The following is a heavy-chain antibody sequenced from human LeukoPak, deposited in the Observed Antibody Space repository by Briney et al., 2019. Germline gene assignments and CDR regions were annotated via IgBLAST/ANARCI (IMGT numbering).Heavy chain of an antibody. CDR2: VTPNSNGP. Sequence: ASVKVSCKASGYTFNDYYIHWVRQAPGQTLEWMGWVTPNSNGPNYAQSFQDRVTMTRDTSITTAYMELSSLTTDDTAVYYCARDRISTPYWELDNWGQGTLVTVSS. J-gene: IGHJ4*02. CDR3: ARDRISTPYWELDN. V-gene: IGHV1-2*02. D-gene: IGHD2-8*02. CDR1: GYTFNDYY.